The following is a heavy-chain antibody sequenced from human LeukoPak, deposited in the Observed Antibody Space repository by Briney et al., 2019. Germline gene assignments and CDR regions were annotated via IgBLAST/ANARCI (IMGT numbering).Heavy chain of an antibody. CDR1: GFTFSSYS. CDR2: IYYSGST. J-gene: IGHJ4*02. D-gene: IGHD6-19*01. CDR3: ARGRLARSPYF. Sequence: GSLRLSCAASGFTFSSYSMNWVRQAPGKGLEWIGSIYYSGSTYYNPSLKSRATISVETPKNQFSLNLSSVTAADTAVYYCARGRLARSPYFWGQGTLVTVSS. V-gene: IGHV4-39*07.